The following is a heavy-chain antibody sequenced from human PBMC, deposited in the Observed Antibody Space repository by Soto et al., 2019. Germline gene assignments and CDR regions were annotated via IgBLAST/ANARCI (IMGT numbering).Heavy chain of an antibody. J-gene: IGHJ6*02. V-gene: IGHV1-69*13. CDR1: GGTFSSYA. Sequence: SVKVSCKASGGTFSSYAISWVRQAPGQGLEWMGGIIPIFGTANYAQKFQGRVTITADESTSTVYMELSSLRSEDTAVYYCARFIVVVPASPLGYYYYYGMDVWGQGTTVTVSS. CDR2: IIPIFGTA. D-gene: IGHD2-2*01. CDR3: ARFIVVVPASPLGYYYYYGMDV.